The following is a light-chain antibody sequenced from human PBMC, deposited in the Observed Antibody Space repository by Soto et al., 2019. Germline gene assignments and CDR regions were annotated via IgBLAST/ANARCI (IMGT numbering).Light chain of an antibody. CDR3: AAWDDSLSGLVV. CDR2: RNN. V-gene: IGLV1-47*01. CDR1: SSNIGSNY. J-gene: IGLJ2*01. Sequence: QSVLTQPPSASGTPGQRVTISLSGSSSNIGSNYVYWYQQLPGTAPKLLIYRNNQRPSGVPDRFSGSKSGTSASLAISGLRSQDEADYYCAAWDDSLSGLVVFGGGTKLTVL.